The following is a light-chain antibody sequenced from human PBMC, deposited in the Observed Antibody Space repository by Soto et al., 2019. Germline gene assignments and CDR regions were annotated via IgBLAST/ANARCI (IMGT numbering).Light chain of an antibody. CDR3: LQDYNYPRT. CDR1: QGIRND. CDR2: AAS. J-gene: IGKJ1*01. V-gene: IGKV1-6*01. Sequence: AIQITQTPSSLSASVGDRVTITCRASQGIRNDLGWYQQKPGKAPNLLIYAASSLQSGVPSRFSGSGSGTDFTLTISSLQPEDFATYYCLQDYNYPRTFGQGTKVDI.